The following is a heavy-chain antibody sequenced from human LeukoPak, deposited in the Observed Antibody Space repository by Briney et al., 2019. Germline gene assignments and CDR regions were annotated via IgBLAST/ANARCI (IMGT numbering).Heavy chain of an antibody. J-gene: IGHJ4*02. Sequence: ASVKVSCKASGYTFTSYGISGVRQAPGPGLEGMGWISPYNGNTHYAQKLQGRVTMTTDTSTSTAYMELRSLRSDDTAVYYCARSGASGSYYAFDYWGQGTLVTVSS. V-gene: IGHV1-18*01. CDR1: GYTFTSYG. CDR3: ARSGASGSYYAFDY. CDR2: ISPYNGNT. D-gene: IGHD1-26*01.